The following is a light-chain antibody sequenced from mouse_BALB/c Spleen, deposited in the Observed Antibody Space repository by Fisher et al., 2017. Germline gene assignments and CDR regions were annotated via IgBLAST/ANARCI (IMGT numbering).Light chain of an antibody. CDR2: GTS. V-gene: IGKV4-59*01. CDR3: QQWSSNPLT. J-gene: IGKJ5*01. Sequence: IVLTQTPAIMSASPGEKVTMTCSASSSVSYMHWYQQKSGTSPKRWIYGTSNLASGVPVRFSGSGSGNSYSLTISSMEAEDAATYYCQQWSSNPLTFGAGTKLELK. CDR1: SSVSY.